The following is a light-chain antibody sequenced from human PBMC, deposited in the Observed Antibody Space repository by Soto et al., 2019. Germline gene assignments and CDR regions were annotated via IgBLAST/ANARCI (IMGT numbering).Light chain of an antibody. J-gene: IGLJ1*01. CDR1: NIGSKS. Sequence: SYELTQPPSVSVASGKTARITCGGNNIGSKSVHWYQQKPGQAPVLVIYYDSDRPSGIPERFSGSNSGNTATLTISRVEAGDEADYYCQVWDSSSDHPVFGTGTKLTVL. CDR2: YDS. CDR3: QVWDSSSDHPV. V-gene: IGLV3-21*04.